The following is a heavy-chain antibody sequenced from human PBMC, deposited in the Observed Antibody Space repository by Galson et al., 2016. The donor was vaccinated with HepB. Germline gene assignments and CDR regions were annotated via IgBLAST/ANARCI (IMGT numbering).Heavy chain of an antibody. D-gene: IGHD3-22*01. CDR2: IYWNDEK. CDR3: AHNDYSDRGSFAN. J-gene: IGHJ4*02. V-gene: IGHV2-5*01. CDR1: GFSLSVSGVG. Sequence: PALVKPTQTLTLTCTLPGFSLSVSGVGVGWIRQPPGKALEWLAVIYWNDEKYYSPSLKRRLTITRDTSKSQVVLTRTNMDPVDTATYYCAHNDYSDRGSFANWGQETLVAVS.